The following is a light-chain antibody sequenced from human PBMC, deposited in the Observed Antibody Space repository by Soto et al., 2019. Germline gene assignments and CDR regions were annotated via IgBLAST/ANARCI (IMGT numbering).Light chain of an antibody. CDR2: DAS. CDR1: QSVRSS. J-gene: IGKJ3*01. V-gene: IGKV3-11*01. CDR3: QQRSNWPPEVT. Sequence: EIVLTQSPDTLSLSPGERATLSCRASQSVRSSLAWYQQKPGQAPRLLIYDASNRATGIPARFSGSGSGTDFTLTISSIEPEDVAVYYCQQRSNWPPEVTFGPGTKVDIK.